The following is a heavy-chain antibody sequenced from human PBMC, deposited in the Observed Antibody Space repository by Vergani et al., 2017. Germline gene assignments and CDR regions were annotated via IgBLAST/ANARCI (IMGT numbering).Heavy chain of an antibody. V-gene: IGHV4-34*01. Sequence: QVQLQQWGGGLLKPSETLSLTCVVNGGSFTSYHWTWIRQSPEEGLEWVGDIDHTGRPDYNPSLKSRLTMSVDKSRNQFSLTLNSVTATDTEIYFCARVNTETNGHLYYYYYMDVWGQGTAVTVS. CDR2: IDHTGRP. J-gene: IGHJ6*03. CDR3: ARVNTETNGHLYYYYYMDV. CDR1: GGSFTSYH. D-gene: IGHD4-11*01.